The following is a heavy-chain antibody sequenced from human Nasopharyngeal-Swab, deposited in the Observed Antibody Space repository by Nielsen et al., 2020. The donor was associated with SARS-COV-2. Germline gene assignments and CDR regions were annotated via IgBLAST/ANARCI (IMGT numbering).Heavy chain of an antibody. CDR2: ITYSGST. V-gene: IGHV4-59*08. Sequence: SESLSLTCTVSGGSIKTYYWSWIRQPPGKGLEWNGYITYSGSTTYNPSHKSRVTISIDTSKNQFSLNLNSVTDADTAVYYCAKNGVGWSFDYWGQGTLVTVSS. D-gene: IGHD6-19*01. J-gene: IGHJ4*02. CDR1: GGSIKTYY. CDR3: AKNGVGWSFDY.